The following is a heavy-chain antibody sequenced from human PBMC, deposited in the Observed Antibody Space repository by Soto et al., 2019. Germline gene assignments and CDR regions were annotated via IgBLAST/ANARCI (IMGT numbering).Heavy chain of an antibody. CDR3: AREAYWNDGGYFDY. CDR2: ISSSSSYI. V-gene: IGHV3-21*01. J-gene: IGHJ4*02. Sequence: EVQLVESGGGLVKPGGSLRLSCAPSGFTFSSYSMNWVRQAPGKGLEWVSSISSSSSYIYYADSVKGRFTISRDNAKNSLYLQMNSLRAEDTAVYYCAREAYWNDGGYFDYWGQGTLVTVSS. D-gene: IGHD1-1*01. CDR1: GFTFSSYS.